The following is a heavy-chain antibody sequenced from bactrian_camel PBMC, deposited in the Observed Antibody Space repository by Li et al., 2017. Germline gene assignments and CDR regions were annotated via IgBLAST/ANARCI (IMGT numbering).Heavy chain of an antibody. CDR1: GDTYLYNG. CDR3: ASCELYGGSWYQAGDY. Sequence: VQLVESGGGSVQAGGSLRLSCVASGDTYLYNGVGWFRQGPGKEREAVATIYAGGSTRYYADSAKGRFTISQDNSKDTVFLQMNSLKPEDTAMYYCASCELYGGSWYQAGDYWGQGTQVTVS. CDR2: IYAGGSTR. D-gene: IGHD6*01. J-gene: IGHJ4*01. V-gene: IGHV3S54*01.